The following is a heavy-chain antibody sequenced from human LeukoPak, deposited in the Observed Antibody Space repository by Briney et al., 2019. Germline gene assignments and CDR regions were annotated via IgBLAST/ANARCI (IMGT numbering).Heavy chain of an antibody. J-gene: IGHJ5*02. CDR2: IWYDGSNK. CDR3: ARDLHGSWYPNWFDP. Sequence: PGRSLRLSCAASGFTFSSYGMHWVRQAPGEGLEWVAVIWYDGSNKYYADSVKGRFTISRDNSKNTLYLQMNSLRAEDTAVYYCARDLHGSWYPNWFDPWGQGTLVTVSS. CDR1: GFTFSSYG. D-gene: IGHD6-13*01. V-gene: IGHV3-33*01.